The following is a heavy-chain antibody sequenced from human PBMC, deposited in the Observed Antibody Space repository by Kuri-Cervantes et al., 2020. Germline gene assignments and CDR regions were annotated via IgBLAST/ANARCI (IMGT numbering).Heavy chain of an antibody. CDR1: GFTFSSYA. Sequence: GESLKISCAASGFTFSSYAMSWVRQAPGKGLEWVSAISGSGGSTYYADSVKGRFTISRDNSKNTLYLQMNSLRAEDTAVYYCAKGPGTTVYYYYYMDVRGKGTTVTVSS. CDR3: AKGPGTTVYYYYYMDV. D-gene: IGHD1-1*01. CDR2: ISGSGGST. V-gene: IGHV3-23*01. J-gene: IGHJ6*03.